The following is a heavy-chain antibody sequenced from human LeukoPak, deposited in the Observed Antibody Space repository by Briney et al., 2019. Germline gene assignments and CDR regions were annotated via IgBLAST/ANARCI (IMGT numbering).Heavy chain of an antibody. V-gene: IGHV3-21*01. D-gene: IGHD3-16*01. CDR3: GRAFPPLRTSSAGDL. J-gene: IGHJ1*01. Sequence: PGGSLRLPCSASGFSFSDYDMNWVRQAPGKGLEWVSAISGRSSHVYYGESVKGRFTISRDNAKNSLYLQLDSLGVEDTAVYYCGRAFPPLRTSSAGDLWGQGTLVTVSS. CDR2: ISGRSSHV. CDR1: GFSFSDYD.